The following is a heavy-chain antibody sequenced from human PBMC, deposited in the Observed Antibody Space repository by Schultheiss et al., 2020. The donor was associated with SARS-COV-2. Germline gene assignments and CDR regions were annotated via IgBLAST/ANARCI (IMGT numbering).Heavy chain of an antibody. Sequence: GESLKISCAASGFTFSDYYMSWIRQAPGKGLEWVSAISGSGGSTYYADSVKGRFTISRDNSKNTLYLQMNSLRAEDTAVYYCAKVRLPPFYYGMDVWGQGTTVTVSS. J-gene: IGHJ6*02. CDR1: GFTFSDYY. CDR3: AKVRLPPFYYGMDV. CDR2: ISGSGGST. V-gene: IGHV3-23*01.